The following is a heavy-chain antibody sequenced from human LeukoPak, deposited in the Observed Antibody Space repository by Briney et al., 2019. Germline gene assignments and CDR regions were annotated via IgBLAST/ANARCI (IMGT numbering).Heavy chain of an antibody. CDR3: AKDGPYSNGYPFDY. V-gene: IGHV3-23*01. D-gene: IGHD3-22*01. J-gene: IGHJ4*02. CDR2: ISASGAST. Sequence: PGGSLRLSCAASGFTFSSFAMSWVRQAPGKGLEWVSAISASGASTYYADSVKGRFTISRDNSKNTLYLQLNSLRAEDTAVYFCAKDGPYSNGYPFDYWGQGTLVTVSS. CDR1: GFTFSSFA.